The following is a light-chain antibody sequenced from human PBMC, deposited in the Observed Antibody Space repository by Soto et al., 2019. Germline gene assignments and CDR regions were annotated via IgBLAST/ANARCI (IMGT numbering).Light chain of an antibody. V-gene: IGKV3-20*01. J-gene: IGKJ1*01. CDR3: QQYGSSPPFT. CDR1: QSVSSNY. Sequence: EIVMTQSPGTLSLSPGETATLSCRASQSVSSNYVAWFHQKPGQAPRLLIYGASSRATGIPDRFGGSGSGTDFTLTISRLEPEDFAVYYCQQYGSSPPFTFGQGTKVDIK. CDR2: GAS.